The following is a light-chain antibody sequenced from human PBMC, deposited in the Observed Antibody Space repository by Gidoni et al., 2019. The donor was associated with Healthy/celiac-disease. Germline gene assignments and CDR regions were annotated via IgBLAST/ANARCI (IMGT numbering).Light chain of an antibody. CDR1: SSDVGSYNL. V-gene: IGLV2-23*01. CDR2: EGS. CDR3: CSYAGSSTP. Sequence: QSALTQPAPVSGPPGQSITISCTGTSSDVGSYNLVSWYQQHPGKAPKLMIYEGSKRPSGVSNRFSGSKSGNTASLTISGLQAEDEADYYCCSYAGSSTPFGGGTKLTVL. J-gene: IGLJ2*01.